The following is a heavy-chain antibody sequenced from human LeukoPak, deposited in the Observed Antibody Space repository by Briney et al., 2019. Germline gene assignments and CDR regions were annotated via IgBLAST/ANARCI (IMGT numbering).Heavy chain of an antibody. Sequence: SETLSLTCTGSGGSISSYYWSWIRPPAGKGLEWIGRIYTSGSTNYNPSLKRRVPMSVATSKNQFSLKLSSVTAADTAVYYCASDTLSEIYDLGAFDIWGQGTMVAVSS. D-gene: IGHD3-22*01. CDR2: IYTSGST. V-gene: IGHV4-4*07. J-gene: IGHJ3*02. CDR1: GGSISSYY. CDR3: ASDTLSEIYDLGAFDI.